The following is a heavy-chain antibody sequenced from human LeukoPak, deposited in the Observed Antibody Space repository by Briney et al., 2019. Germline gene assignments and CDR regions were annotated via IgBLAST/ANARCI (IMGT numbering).Heavy chain of an antibody. Sequence: PGGSLRLSCAASGFTFSSYWMSWVRQAPGKGLEWVANIKQDGSEKYYVDSVKGRFTISRDNAKNSLHLQMNSLRAEDTAVYYCARGRRIVGAPDWYFDLWGRGTLVTVSS. D-gene: IGHD1-26*01. V-gene: IGHV3-7*01. J-gene: IGHJ2*01. CDR1: GFTFSSYW. CDR3: ARGRRIVGAPDWYFDL. CDR2: IKQDGSEK.